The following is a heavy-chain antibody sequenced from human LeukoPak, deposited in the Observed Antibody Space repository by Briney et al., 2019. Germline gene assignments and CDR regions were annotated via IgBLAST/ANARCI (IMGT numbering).Heavy chain of an antibody. CDR3: ARHEEGSYGGNHWGTYNWFDP. CDR1: GGSLSSSSYY. J-gene: IGHJ5*02. CDR2: IFYSGST. D-gene: IGHD4-23*01. V-gene: IGHV4-39*01. Sequence: SETLSLTCTVSGGSLSSSSYYWGWIRQPPGKGLEWIGSIFYSGSTYYNPSLKSRVTIPVDMPKNQFSLKLSSVTAANKSVYYCARHEEGSYGGNHWGTYNWFDPWGQGTLVTVSS.